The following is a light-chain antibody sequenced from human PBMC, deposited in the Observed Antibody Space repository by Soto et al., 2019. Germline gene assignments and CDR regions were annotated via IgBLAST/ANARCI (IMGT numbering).Light chain of an antibody. CDR1: SSNIGINT. Sequence: QSVLTQPPSASETPGQRVTISCSGSSSNIGINTVNWYQQLPGTAPKLLIYRDNQRPSGVPDRFSGSKSGTSASLAISGLQSGDEADYYCAAWDDSLNGFVFGTGTKVTVL. CDR2: RDN. CDR3: AAWDDSLNGFV. J-gene: IGLJ1*01. V-gene: IGLV1-44*01.